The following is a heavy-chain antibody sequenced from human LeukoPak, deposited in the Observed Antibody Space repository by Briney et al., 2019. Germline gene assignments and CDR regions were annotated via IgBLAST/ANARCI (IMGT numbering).Heavy chain of an antibody. V-gene: IGHV1-46*01. CDR2: INPSGGTT. CDR1: GYTFTSYY. D-gene: IGHD5-18*01. CDR3: ASLGSQLDY. J-gene: IGHJ4*02. Sequence: ASVKVSCKASGYTFTSYYMHWVRQAPGQGLEWMGIINPSGGTTSYAQKFQGRVTMTRDTSTSTAYMELSSLRSEDAAVYYCASLGSQLDYWGQGTLVTVSS.